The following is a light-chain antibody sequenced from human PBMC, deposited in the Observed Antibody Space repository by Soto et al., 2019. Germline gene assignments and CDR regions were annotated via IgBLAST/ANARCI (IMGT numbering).Light chain of an antibody. CDR1: SSDVGGYNY. CDR2: EVT. CDR3: SSYTSTTSLGV. Sequence: SVLTQPASVSGSPGQSITISCTGTSSDVGGYNYVSWYQQHPGKAPKLLIYEVTDRPSGVSNRFSGSKSGNTASLTISGLQAEDEVNYYCSSYTSTTSLGVFGTGTKVTVL. V-gene: IGLV2-14*01. J-gene: IGLJ1*01.